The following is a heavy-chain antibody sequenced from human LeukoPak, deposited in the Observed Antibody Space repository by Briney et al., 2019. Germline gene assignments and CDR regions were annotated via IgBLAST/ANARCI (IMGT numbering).Heavy chain of an antibody. CDR3: ARGRTTVTFDY. V-gene: IGHV4-34*01. J-gene: IGHJ4*02. Sequence: SETLSLTCADYGGSFSGYYWSWIRQPPGKGLEWIGEINHSGSTNYNPSLKSRVTISVDTSKNQFSLKLSSVTAADTAVYYCARGRTTVTFDYWGQGTLVTVSS. CDR2: INHSGST. CDR1: GGSFSGYY. D-gene: IGHD4-17*01.